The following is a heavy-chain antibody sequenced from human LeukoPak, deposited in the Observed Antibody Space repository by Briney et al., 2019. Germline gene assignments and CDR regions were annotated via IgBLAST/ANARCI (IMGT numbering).Heavy chain of an antibody. V-gene: IGHV4-59*13. J-gene: IGHJ4*02. D-gene: IGHD6-19*01. CDR1: GGSMRSYY. CDR3: ARVLYSSGWYGVVAYFDY. CDR2: ISYSGSA. Sequence: PSETLSLTCTVSGGSMRSYYWRWIRQPPGGGLEGIGFISYSGSANYQTPRKSRVTMSIDTTKNQFSVKLSSLTAADTAVYYCARVLYSSGWYGVVAYFDYWGQGTLVTVSS.